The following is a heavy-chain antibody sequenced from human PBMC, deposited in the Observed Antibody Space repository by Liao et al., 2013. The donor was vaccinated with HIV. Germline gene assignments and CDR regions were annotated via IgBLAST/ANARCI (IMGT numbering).Heavy chain of an antibody. Sequence: QVQLQESGPGLVKPSETLSLTCTVSGGSISSYYWSWIRQPAGKGLEWIGLFYTSGSTNYNPSLKSRVTISVDTSKNQFSLKLSSVTAADTAVYYCARLCSQSTRFDYWGQGTLVTVSS. CDR3: ARLCSQSTRFDY. V-gene: IGHV4-4*07. CDR1: GGSISSYY. CDR2: FYTSGST. J-gene: IGHJ4*02. D-gene: IGHD6-19*01.